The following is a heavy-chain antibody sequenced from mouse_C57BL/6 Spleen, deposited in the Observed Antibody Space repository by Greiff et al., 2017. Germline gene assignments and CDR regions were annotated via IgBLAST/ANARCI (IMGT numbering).Heavy chain of an antibody. V-gene: IGHV1-64*01. CDR3: ARPIAGAAWFAY. D-gene: IGHD1-1*02. CDR1: GYTFTGYW. Sequence: QVQLQQPGAELVKPGASVKLSCKASGYTFTGYWMHWVKQRPGQGLEWIGMIHPNSGSTNYNEKFKSKATLTVDKSSSTAYMQLSHLTSEDSAVYSCARPIAGAAWFAYWGQGTLVTVSA. CDR2: IHPNSGST. J-gene: IGHJ3*01.